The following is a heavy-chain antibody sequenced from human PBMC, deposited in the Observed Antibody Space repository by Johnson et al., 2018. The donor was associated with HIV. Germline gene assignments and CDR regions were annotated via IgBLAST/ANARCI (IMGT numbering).Heavy chain of an antibody. J-gene: IGHJ3*02. CDR3: TSVSSGWYGGAFDI. D-gene: IGHD6-19*01. V-gene: IGHV3-30*07. Sequence: DSVKGRFTISRDNSKNTLYLQMNSLKIEDTAVYYCTSVSSGWYGGAFDIWGQGTMVTVSS.